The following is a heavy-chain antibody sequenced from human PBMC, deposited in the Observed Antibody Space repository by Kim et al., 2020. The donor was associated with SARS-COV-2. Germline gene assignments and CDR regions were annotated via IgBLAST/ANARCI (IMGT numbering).Heavy chain of an antibody. CDR1: GFTFSSYG. Sequence: GGSLRLSCAASGFTFSSYGMHWVRQAPGKGLEWVAVISYDGSNKYYADSVKGRFTISRDNSKNTLYLQMNSLRAEDTAVYYCAKVLVTATPAGDAFDIWGQGTMVTVSS. CDR3: AKVLVTATPAGDAFDI. J-gene: IGHJ3*02. D-gene: IGHD2-21*02. CDR2: ISYDGSNK. V-gene: IGHV3-30*18.